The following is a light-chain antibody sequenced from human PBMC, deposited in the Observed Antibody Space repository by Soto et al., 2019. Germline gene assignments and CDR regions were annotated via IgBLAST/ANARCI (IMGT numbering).Light chain of an antibody. CDR1: SSNIGNNA. Sequence: QSVLTQPPSVSEAPRQRVTISCAGSSSNIGNNAVNWYQQLPGQAPKIVIYYDNLLTSGGSDRFSGSKSGISASLAISDLQSDDEADYYCAAWADSHKAYVFGPGTKLTVL. V-gene: IGLV1-36*01. J-gene: IGLJ1*01. CDR2: YDN. CDR3: AAWADSHKAYV.